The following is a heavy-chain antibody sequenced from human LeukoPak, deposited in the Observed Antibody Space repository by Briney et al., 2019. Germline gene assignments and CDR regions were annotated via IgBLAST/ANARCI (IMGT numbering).Heavy chain of an antibody. CDR3: ARSRAVTTRNDAFDI. J-gene: IGHJ3*02. CDR1: GYSISSGYY. Sequence: SETLSLTCTVSGYSISSGYYWGWIRQPPGKGLEWIGSIYHSGSTYYNPSLKSRVTISVDTSKNQFSLKLSSVTAADTAVYYCARSRAVTTRNDAFDIWGQGTMVTVSS. V-gene: IGHV4-38-2*02. CDR2: IYHSGST. D-gene: IGHD4-17*01.